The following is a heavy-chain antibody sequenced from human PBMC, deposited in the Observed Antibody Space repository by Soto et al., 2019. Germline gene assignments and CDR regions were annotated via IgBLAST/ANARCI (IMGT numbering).Heavy chain of an antibody. CDR1: GGTFSSYA. D-gene: IGHD3-22*01. CDR3: ARVYYYDSSGYYKRDYGMDV. CDR2: IIPIFGTA. V-gene: IGHV1-69*05. Sequence: SVKVSCKASGGTFSSYAISWVRQAPGQGLEWMGWIIPIFGTANYAQKFQGRVTMTRDTSISTAYMERSRLRSDDTAVYYCARVYYYDSSGYYKRDYGMDVWGQGTTVTVSS. J-gene: IGHJ6*02.